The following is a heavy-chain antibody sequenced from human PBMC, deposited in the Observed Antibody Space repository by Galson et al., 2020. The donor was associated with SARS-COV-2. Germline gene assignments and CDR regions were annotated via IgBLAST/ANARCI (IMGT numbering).Heavy chain of an antibody. CDR1: GFTFSSYD. D-gene: IGHD3-10*01. Sequence: GGSLRLSCAASGFTFSSYDMHWVRQATGKGLEWVSAIGTAGDTYYPGSVKGRFTISRENAKNSLYLQMNSLRAGDTAVYYCARGGITMVRGVTNDYYYYYMDVWGKGTTVTVSS. CDR2: IGTAGDT. J-gene: IGHJ6*03. V-gene: IGHV3-13*01. CDR3: ARGGITMVRGVTNDYYYYYMDV.